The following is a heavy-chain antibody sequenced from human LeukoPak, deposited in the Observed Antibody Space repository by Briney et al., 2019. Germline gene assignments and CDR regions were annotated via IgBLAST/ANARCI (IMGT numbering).Heavy chain of an antibody. J-gene: IGHJ4*02. V-gene: IGHV4-61*08. CDR1: GGSVSTDDYY. Sequence: SETLSLTCTVSGGSVSTDDYYWSWIRQPPGKGLEWIGYIHDSGSTNYNPSLRSRVTISVDTSKNQFSLGLSSVSAADAAVYCCARDLVNWGQGTLVTVSS. CDR2: IHDSGST. D-gene: IGHD2-21*01. CDR3: ARDLVN.